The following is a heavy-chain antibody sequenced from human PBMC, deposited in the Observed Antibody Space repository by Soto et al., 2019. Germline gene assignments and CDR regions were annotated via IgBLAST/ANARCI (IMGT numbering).Heavy chain of an antibody. J-gene: IGHJ4*02. CDR2: IYHSGST. D-gene: IGHD3-22*01. Sequence: SETLSLTCAVSGGSISNGGYSWSWIRQPPGKGLEWIGYIYHSGSTYYNPSLKSRVTISVDRSKNQFSLKLSSVTAADTAVYYCARASGYYDSSGYSFIGKLDYWGQGTLVTVSS. CDR3: ARASGYYDSSGYSFIGKLDY. CDR1: GGSISNGGYS. V-gene: IGHV4-30-2*01.